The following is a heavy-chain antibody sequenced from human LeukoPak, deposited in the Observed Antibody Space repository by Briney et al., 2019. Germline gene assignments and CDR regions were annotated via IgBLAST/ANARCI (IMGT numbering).Heavy chain of an antibody. CDR3: ARDKFGYSGSSVLNYYYYMDV. CDR1: GYTFTSYD. J-gene: IGHJ6*03. Sequence: GASVKVSCKASGYTFTSYDINWVRQAPGQGLEWMGIINPSGGSTSYAQKFQGRVTMTRDMSTSTVYMELSSLRSEDTAVYYCARDKFGYSGSSVLNYYYYMDVWGKGTTVTVSS. V-gene: IGHV1-46*01. D-gene: IGHD1-26*01. CDR2: INPSGGST.